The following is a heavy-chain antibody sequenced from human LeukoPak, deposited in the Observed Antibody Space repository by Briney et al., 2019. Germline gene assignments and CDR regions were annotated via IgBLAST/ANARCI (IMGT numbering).Heavy chain of an antibody. CDR3: ARVSSSSWYAAIDY. CDR1: GYTFTTYG. D-gene: IGHD6-13*01. Sequence: ASEKVSCKASGYTFTTYGISWVRQAPGQGLEWMGWISTYSGATNYVQNLQGRVTMTTDTSTTTAYMELRSLRADDTAVYYCARVSSSSWYAAIDYWGQGTLVTVSS. CDR2: ISTYSGAT. V-gene: IGHV1-18*01. J-gene: IGHJ4*02.